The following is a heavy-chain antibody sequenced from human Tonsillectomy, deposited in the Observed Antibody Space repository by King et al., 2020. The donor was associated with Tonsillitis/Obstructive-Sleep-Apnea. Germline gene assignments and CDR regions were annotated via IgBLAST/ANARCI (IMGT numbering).Heavy chain of an antibody. Sequence: VQLVESGGGLVKPGGSLRLSCAASGFTFSNAWMSWVRQAPGKGLEWVGRIKSKTDGGTTDYAAPVKGRFTISRDDSKNTLYLQMNSLKTEDPAVYYCTTEESGSYYYYYYMDVWGKGTTVTVSS. CDR2: IKSKTDGGTT. J-gene: IGHJ6*03. CDR1: GFTFSNAW. D-gene: IGHD1-26*01. V-gene: IGHV3-15*01. CDR3: TTEESGSYYYYYYMDV.